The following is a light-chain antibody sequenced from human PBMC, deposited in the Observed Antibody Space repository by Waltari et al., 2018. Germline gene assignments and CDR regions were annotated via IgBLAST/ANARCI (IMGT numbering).Light chain of an antibody. Sequence: DIQMTQSPSTLSASVGDRVTFTCRASESIGTSLAWYQQKSGKAPKLLIYHASTLEGGVPSRFSGNGSRTDFTLTISSLQPDDFATYFCQQYYTYSLWAFGQGTKVETK. J-gene: IGKJ1*01. V-gene: IGKV1-5*01. CDR2: HAS. CDR3: QQYYTYSLWA. CDR1: ESIGTS.